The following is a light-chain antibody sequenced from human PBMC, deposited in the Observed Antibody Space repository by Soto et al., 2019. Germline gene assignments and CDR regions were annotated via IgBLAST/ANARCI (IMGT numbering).Light chain of an antibody. CDR3: ALLYRGSWV. V-gene: IGLV7-43*01. Sequence: TVVTQAPPLTVSPGGTGTLTCALTTGAVTSDYYPNWVQRKPGQAHRTLIYKTSNKHAWTPSRFSGPLLGGKAALTLSGAQPEDEDYCYCALLYRGSWVFGGGTKLTVL. CDR1: TGAVTSDYY. J-gene: IGLJ3*02. CDR2: KTS.